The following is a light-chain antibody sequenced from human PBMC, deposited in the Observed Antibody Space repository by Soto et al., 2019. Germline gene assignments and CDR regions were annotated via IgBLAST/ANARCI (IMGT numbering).Light chain of an antibody. CDR2: DVN. CDR3: SSYTSASTLCV. CDR1: SSDVGGVNY. J-gene: IGLJ1*01. Sequence: ARTQPAFLSVSPRVLITISCTGTSSDVGGVNYVSRHQQHPSKAPKLMIYDVNNRPSGVSYRFSGSKSGNTAPLTISGLQAEDEADYYCSSYTSASTLCVFGTGTKVTVL. V-gene: IGLV2-14*01.